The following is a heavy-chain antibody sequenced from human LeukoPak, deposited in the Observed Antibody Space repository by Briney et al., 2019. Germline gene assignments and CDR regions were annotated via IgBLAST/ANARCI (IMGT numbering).Heavy chain of an antibody. CDR2: ISPDGGTT. CDR1: GFTFSNYP. J-gene: IGHJ4*02. CDR3: AKDGGY. V-gene: IGHV3-23*01. Sequence: GGSLRLSCAASGFTFSNYPMIWVRQAPGKGLEWVSAISPDGGTTHYAGSVKGRFAIFRDNSKNTLYLQMNSLRGEDTAVYYCAKDGGYWGQGTLVTVSS. D-gene: IGHD3-16*01.